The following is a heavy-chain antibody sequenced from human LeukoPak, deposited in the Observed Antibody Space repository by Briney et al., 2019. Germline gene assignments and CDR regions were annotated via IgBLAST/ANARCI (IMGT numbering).Heavy chain of an antibody. J-gene: IGHJ3*02. CDR3: ATYYYDSSGPTSAFDI. Sequence: PSETLSLTCAVSGYSISSGYHWGWIRQPPGKGLEWIGSIYHSGSTYYNPSLKSRVTISVDTSKNQFSLKLSSVTAADTAVYYCATYYYDSSGPTSAFDIWGQGTMVTVSS. D-gene: IGHD3-22*01. V-gene: IGHV4-38-2*01. CDR2: IYHSGST. CDR1: GYSISSGYH.